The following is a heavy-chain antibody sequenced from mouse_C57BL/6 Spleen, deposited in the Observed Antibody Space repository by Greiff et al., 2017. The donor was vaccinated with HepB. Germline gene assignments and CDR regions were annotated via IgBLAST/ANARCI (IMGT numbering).Heavy chain of an antibody. CDR3: TKRGYDRGFDY. J-gene: IGHJ2*01. V-gene: IGHV14-1*01. Sequence: EVQLQQSGAELVRPGASVKLSCTASGFNIKDYYMHWVKQRPEQGLEWIGRMDPEDGDTEYAPKFQGKATMTADTSSNTAYLQLSSLTSEDTAVYYCTKRGYDRGFDYWGQGTTLTVSS. CDR1: GFNIKDYY. D-gene: IGHD2-2*01. CDR2: MDPEDGDT.